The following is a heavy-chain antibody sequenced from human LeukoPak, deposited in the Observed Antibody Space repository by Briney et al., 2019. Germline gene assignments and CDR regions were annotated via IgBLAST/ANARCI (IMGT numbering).Heavy chain of an antibody. J-gene: IGHJ4*02. Sequence: SQTLSLTCTVSGGSISSGDYYWSWIRQPPGKGLEWIGYIYYSGSTYYNPFLKSRVTISVDTSKNQFSLKLSSVTAADTAVYYCARPGGYDSSGYYEYYFDYWGQGTLVTVSS. CDR1: GGSISSGDYY. CDR3: ARPGGYDSSGYYEYYFDY. CDR2: IYYSGST. V-gene: IGHV4-30-4*08. D-gene: IGHD3-22*01.